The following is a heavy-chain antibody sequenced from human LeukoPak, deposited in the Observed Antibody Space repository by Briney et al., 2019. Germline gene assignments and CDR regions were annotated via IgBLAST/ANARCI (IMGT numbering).Heavy chain of an antibody. CDR1: GGSFSGHY. Sequence: SETLTLTCALYGGSFSGHYWSWIRQSPGKGLEWIGQINHSGSTLYKPSLESRVMISLNTSKSHFSLRLNSVTAADTAIYYCARHDDWATGRYSFDYWGQGTLVTVSS. V-gene: IGHV4-34*01. D-gene: IGHD1-26*01. CDR3: ARHDDWATGRYSFDY. J-gene: IGHJ4*02. CDR2: INHSGST.